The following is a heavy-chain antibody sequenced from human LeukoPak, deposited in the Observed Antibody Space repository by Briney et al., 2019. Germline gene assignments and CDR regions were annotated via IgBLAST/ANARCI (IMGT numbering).Heavy chain of an antibody. CDR1: GFTFSSYE. V-gene: IGHV3-48*03. D-gene: IGHD3-10*02. CDR3: AELGITMIGGV. Sequence: PGGSLRLSCAASGFTFSSYEMNCVRQAPGKGPEWVSYISSSGNTIYYADSVKGRFTISRDNAKNSLYLQMNSLRAEDTAVYYCAELGITMIGGVWGKGTTVTISS. CDR2: ISSSGNTI. J-gene: IGHJ6*04.